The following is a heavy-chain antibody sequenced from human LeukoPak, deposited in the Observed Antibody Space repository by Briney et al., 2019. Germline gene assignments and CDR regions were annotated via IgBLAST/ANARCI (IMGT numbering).Heavy chain of an antibody. CDR1: GFTFDDYA. Sequence: GRSLRLSCAASGFTFDDYAMHWVRQAPGKGLEWVSGISWNSGSIGYADSVKGRFTISRDNAKNSLYLQMNSLRAEDMALYYCAKAGSSSWYGNWFAPWGQGTLVTVSS. J-gene: IGHJ5*02. CDR2: ISWNSGSI. D-gene: IGHD6-13*01. V-gene: IGHV3-9*03. CDR3: AKAGSSSWYGNWFAP.